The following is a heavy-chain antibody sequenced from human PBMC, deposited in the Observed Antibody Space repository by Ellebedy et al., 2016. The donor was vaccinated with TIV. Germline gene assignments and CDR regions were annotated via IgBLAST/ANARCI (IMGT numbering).Heavy chain of an antibody. V-gene: IGHV3-49*03. CDR3: SRGRDYYCSREYWFDP. CDR2: IRSKAYGGTT. CDR1: GFTFGDYG. D-gene: IGHD2-2*01. J-gene: IGHJ5*02. Sequence: PGGSLRLSCTGSGFTFGDYGMSWFRQAPGKGLEWVGFIRSKAYGGTTEYAASVKGRFSISRDDSKSIDYLQMNSLKTEDTAVYSCSRGRDYYCSREYWFDPWGQGTLVTVSS.